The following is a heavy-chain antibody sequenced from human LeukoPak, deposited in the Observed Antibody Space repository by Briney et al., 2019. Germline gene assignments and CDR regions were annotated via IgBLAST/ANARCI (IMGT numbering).Heavy chain of an antibody. Sequence: ASVKVSCKASGYTFTSYDINWVRQATGQGLEWMGWMNPNSGSTGYAQKFQGRVTMTRNTSISTAYMELSSLRSEDTAVYYCARVLGADYGDYVWYFDLWGRGTLVTVSS. J-gene: IGHJ2*01. CDR2: MNPNSGST. D-gene: IGHD4-17*01. CDR3: ARVLGADYGDYVWYFDL. V-gene: IGHV1-8*01. CDR1: GYTFTSYD.